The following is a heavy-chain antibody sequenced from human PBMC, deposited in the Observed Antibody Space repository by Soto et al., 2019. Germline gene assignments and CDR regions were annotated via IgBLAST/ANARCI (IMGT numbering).Heavy chain of an antibody. Sequence: ASVKVSCKASGCTFTSYGISWFGQAPGQRLEWMGWISAYNGNTNYAQKLQGRVTMTTDTSTSTAYMELRSLRSDDTAVYYCARGPVAGTFDYWGQGTLVTVSS. V-gene: IGHV1-18*01. CDR1: GCTFTSYG. CDR2: ISAYNGNT. D-gene: IGHD6-13*01. CDR3: ARGPVAGTFDY. J-gene: IGHJ4*02.